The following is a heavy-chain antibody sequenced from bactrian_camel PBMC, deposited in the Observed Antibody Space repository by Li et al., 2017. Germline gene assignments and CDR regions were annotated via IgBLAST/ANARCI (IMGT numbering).Heavy chain of an antibody. CDR1: RYTYKRNC. V-gene: IGHV3S1*01. Sequence: HVQLVESGGGSVQAGGSLRLSCAAGRYTYKRNCMGLFRQRPGKDREALAVLWIGGATTYYADSVKGRFTISQDSAENTVYLQMNILKSEDTALYYCAAGDKDYLHPFYNWGRGTQVTVS. J-gene: IGHJ4*01. CDR2: LWIGGATT. CDR3: AAGDKDYLHPFYN. D-gene: IGHD4*01.